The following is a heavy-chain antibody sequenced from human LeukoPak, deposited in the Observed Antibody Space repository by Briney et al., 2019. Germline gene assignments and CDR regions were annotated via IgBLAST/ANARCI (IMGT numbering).Heavy chain of an antibody. J-gene: IGHJ4*02. D-gene: IGHD3-22*01. Sequence: GGSLRLSCEASGLTFNKYWMTWVRQAPGKGLEWVADIKQDGSKKYYVDSVKGRFTISRDNAENSLDLQMNSLRAEDTAVYYCAKASAMIVVVSKHFDYWGQGTLVTVSS. CDR1: GLTFNKYW. CDR2: IKQDGSKK. V-gene: IGHV3-7*03. CDR3: AKASAMIVVVSKHFDY.